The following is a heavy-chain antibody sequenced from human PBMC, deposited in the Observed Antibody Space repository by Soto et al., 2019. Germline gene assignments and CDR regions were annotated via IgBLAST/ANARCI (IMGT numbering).Heavy chain of an antibody. D-gene: IGHD3-10*01. CDR3: AHLTMVRGAPHQFYFDH. CDR2: LYWDDDK. J-gene: IGHJ4*02. Sequence: QITLKESGPTLVKPTQTLTLTCTFSGFSLSTGEVGVGWIRQPPGKALEWLALLYWDDDKRYSPSLKSRLTITNVTPKNQGVLPMTNTDPVDTATNYCAHLTMVRGAPHQFYFDHWGQGTPVTVSS. CDR1: GFSLSTGEVG. V-gene: IGHV2-5*02.